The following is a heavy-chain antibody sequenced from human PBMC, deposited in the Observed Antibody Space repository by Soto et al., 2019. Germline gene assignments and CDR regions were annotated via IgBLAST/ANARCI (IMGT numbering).Heavy chain of an antibody. CDR3: ARQRSGSYDQPYYYYGMDV. CDR2: IIPIFGTA. J-gene: IGHJ6*02. V-gene: IGHV1-69*13. CDR1: GGTFSSYA. D-gene: IGHD3-10*01. Sequence: SVKVSWKASGGTFSSYAISLVRQAPGQGLEWMGGIIPIFGTANYAQKFQGRVTITADESTSTAYLQWSSLKASDTAMYYCARQRSGSYDQPYYYYGMDVWGQGTTVTVSS.